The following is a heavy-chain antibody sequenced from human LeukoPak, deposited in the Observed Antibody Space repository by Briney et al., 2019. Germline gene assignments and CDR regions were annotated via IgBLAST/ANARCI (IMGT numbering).Heavy chain of an antibody. J-gene: IGHJ4*02. CDR2: ISTYNDNT. CDR3: ARVGGYSYGNKIFDY. V-gene: IGHV1-18*01. D-gene: IGHD5-18*01. CDR1: GYTFTSYG. Sequence: ASVKVSCKASGYTFTSYGLSWVRQAPGQGLEWMGWISTYNDNTHYAQKFQGRVTMTTDTSTNTAYMELRSLRSEDTAVYYCARVGGYSYGNKIFDYWGQGTLVTVSS.